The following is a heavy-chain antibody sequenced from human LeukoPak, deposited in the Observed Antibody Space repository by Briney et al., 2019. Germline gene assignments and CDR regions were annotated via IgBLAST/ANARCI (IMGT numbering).Heavy chain of an antibody. CDR3: AKEAAGSARNYFDY. V-gene: IGHV3-23*01. J-gene: IGHJ4*02. Sequence: GGSLRLSCVASGFTFSSCAMSWVRQAPGKGLEWVSTISGSGGSTSYAVSVKGRFTISRDNSKNTVHLRMNSLRAEDTAVYYCAKEAAGSARNYFDYWGQGTLVTVSS. CDR1: GFTFSSCA. CDR2: ISGSGGST. D-gene: IGHD2-2*01.